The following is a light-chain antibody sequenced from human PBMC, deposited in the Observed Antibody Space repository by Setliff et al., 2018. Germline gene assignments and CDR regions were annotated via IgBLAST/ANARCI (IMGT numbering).Light chain of an antibody. CDR2: DVT. V-gene: IGLV2-11*01. CDR1: SSDVGGYNY. CDR3: CSYAGGYTPYV. Sequence: QSVLTQPRSVSGSPGQSVTISCTGTSSDVGGYNYVSWYQQHPGKAPELMIYDVTKRPSGVPDRFSGSKSGNTASLTISGLQAEDEADYCCSYAGGYTPYVFGTGTKV. J-gene: IGLJ1*01.